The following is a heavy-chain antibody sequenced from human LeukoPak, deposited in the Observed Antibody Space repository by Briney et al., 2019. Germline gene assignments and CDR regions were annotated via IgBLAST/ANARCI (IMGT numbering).Heavy chain of an antibody. J-gene: IGHJ4*02. CDR1: GGSISRYY. V-gene: IGHV4-59*01. Sequence: PSETLSLTCTLSGGSISRYYGSWLRHPPGKGREWLGYIYYSGSTNYNPSLKSRVSISVDTSRNQFSLKLSSVTAADTAVYYCARMSCSSTSCYVDYWGQGTLVTVSS. CDR2: IYYSGST. D-gene: IGHD2-2*01. CDR3: ARMSCSSTSCYVDY.